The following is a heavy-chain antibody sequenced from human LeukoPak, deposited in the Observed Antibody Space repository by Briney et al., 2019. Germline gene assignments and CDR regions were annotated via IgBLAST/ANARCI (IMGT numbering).Heavy chain of an antibody. CDR1: GFSFSRYG. CDR3: AKDASAHGWFDP. V-gene: IGHV3-30*02. CDR2: IQNDGTKK. J-gene: IGHJ5*02. Sequence: GGSLRLSCAASGFSFSRYGMNWVRQAPGKGLEWVSFIQNDGTKKCYADFVKGRFTIPRENSVNTLYLQMDSLRPEDTAVYYCAKDASAHGWFDPWGQGTLVTVSS.